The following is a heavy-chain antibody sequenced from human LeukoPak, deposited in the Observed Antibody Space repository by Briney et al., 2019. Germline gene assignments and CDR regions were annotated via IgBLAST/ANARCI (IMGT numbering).Heavy chain of an antibody. Sequence: SETLSLTCTVSGGSISSSSYYWGWIRQPPGKGLEWIVSIYYSGSNYYNPSLKSRVTISVDKSKNQFSLKLSSVTAADTAVYYCARDRGHYYDSSGSYGMDVWGQGTTVTVSS. CDR2: IYYSGSN. CDR1: GGSISSSSYY. J-gene: IGHJ6*02. V-gene: IGHV4-39*07. CDR3: ARDRGHYYDSSGSYGMDV. D-gene: IGHD3-22*01.